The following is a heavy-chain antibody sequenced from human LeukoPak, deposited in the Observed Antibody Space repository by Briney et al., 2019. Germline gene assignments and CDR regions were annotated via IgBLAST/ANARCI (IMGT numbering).Heavy chain of an antibody. CDR1: GFTFSSYE. V-gene: IGHV3-48*03. D-gene: IGHD6-13*01. J-gene: IGHJ4*02. Sequence: GGSLRLSCAASGFTFSSYEMNWVRQAPGKGLERVSYISSSVATLYYADSVKGRFTISIDNAEKSLYLQLNSLRAEDTAVYYCARAMFSSSWYLDYWGQGTLVTVSS. CDR3: ARAMFSSSWYLDY. CDR2: ISSSVATL.